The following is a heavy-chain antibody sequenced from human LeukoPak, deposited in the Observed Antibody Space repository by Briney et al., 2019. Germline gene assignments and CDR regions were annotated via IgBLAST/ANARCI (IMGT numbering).Heavy chain of an antibody. J-gene: IGHJ6*02. CDR1: GGSVSTGTYY. CDR2: INHSGST. V-gene: IGHV4-39*07. D-gene: IGHD3-3*01. CDR3: ARESPRRITIFGVVIPTQYYYYGMDV. Sequence: PSETLSLTCTVSGGSVSTGTYYWGWIRQPPGKGLEWIGEINHSGSTNYNPSLKSRVTISVDTSKNQFSLKLSSVTAADTAVYYCARESPRRITIFGVVIPTQYYYYGMDVWGQGTTVTVSS.